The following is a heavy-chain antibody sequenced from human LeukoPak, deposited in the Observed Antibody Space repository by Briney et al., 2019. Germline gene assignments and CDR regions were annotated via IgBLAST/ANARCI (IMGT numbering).Heavy chain of an antibody. CDR2: ISHDGSNK. D-gene: IGHD3-9*01. CDR1: GFTFSSYA. V-gene: IGHV3-30-3*01. CDR3: ARVEKAGPMRYFDYAMADY. Sequence: GRSLRLSCAASGFTFSSYAMHWVRQAPGKGLEWVAVISHDGSNKYYANSVKGRFTISRDNSKNMLYLQMNSRRAEDTAVYYCARVEKAGPMRYFDYAMADYWGQGTLVTVSS. J-gene: IGHJ4*02.